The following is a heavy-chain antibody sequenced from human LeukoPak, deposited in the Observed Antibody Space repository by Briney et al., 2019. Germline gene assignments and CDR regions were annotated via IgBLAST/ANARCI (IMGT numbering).Heavy chain of an antibody. V-gene: IGHV3-30*02. D-gene: IGHD6-6*01. CDR3: SKDRSSGGAYFGVDV. Sequence: DSVKGRFTISRDNSRNTLYLQMNSLRAEDTAIYYCSKDRSSGGAYFGVDVWGQGTTVTVSS. J-gene: IGHJ6*02.